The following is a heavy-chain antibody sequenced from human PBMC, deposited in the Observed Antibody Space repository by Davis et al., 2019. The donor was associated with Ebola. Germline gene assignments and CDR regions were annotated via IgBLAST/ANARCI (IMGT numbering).Heavy chain of an antibody. CDR3: ARNGGILVGVSANGSGMDV. CDR2: ISFDGTNS. V-gene: IGHV3-30-3*01. J-gene: IGHJ6*04. CDR1: GFTFSSFA. Sequence: PGGSLRLSCTASGFTFSSFAMHWVRQAPGKGLDWVAIISFDGTNSYYADSVKGRFTISRDNSKNTVYLQMNFLRPDDTAVYYCARNGGILVGVSANGSGMDVWGKGTTVTVSS. D-gene: IGHD2-15*01.